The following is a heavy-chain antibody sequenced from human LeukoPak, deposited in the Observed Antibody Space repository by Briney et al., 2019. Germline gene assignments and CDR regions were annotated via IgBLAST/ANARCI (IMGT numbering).Heavy chain of an antibody. Sequence: SETLSLTCAVYGGSFGGYYWSWIRQPPGKGLEWIGEINHSGSTNYNPSLKSRVTISVDTSKNQFSLKLSSVTAADTAVYYCARIQPTVTNLYYYSSGMDVWGKGPTVTVSS. CDR3: ARIQPTVTNLYYYSSGMDV. D-gene: IGHD4-17*01. J-gene: IGHJ6*04. CDR2: INHSGST. V-gene: IGHV4-34*01. CDR1: GGSFGGYY.